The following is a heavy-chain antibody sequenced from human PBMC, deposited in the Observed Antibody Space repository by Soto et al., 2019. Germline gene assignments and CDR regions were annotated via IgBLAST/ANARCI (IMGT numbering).Heavy chain of an antibody. CDR3: ARDVGIHDAFDI. CDR2: IYHTGNT. CDR1: TDSFNDYY. D-gene: IGHD5-18*01. V-gene: IGHV4-59*13. Sequence: QVRLHESGPGLVKPSETLSLTCTVSTDSFNDYYWSWIRQPPGKGLEWIGSIYHTGNTNYNPSLESRVSISADTSNIQLSLSLSSVTAADTAVYYCARDVGIHDAFDIWGQGTLFTVSS. J-gene: IGHJ3*02.